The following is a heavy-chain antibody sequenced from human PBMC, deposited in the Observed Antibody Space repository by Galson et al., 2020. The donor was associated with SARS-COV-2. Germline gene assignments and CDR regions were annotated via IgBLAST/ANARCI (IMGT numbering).Heavy chain of an antibody. J-gene: IGHJ4*02. CDR3: ARYSLSSGSHDS. D-gene: IGHD6-19*01. CDR2: IYYSGST. V-gene: IGHV4-59*01. CDR1: GGSINRYY. Sequence: SETLSLTCTVSGGSINRYYWSWIRQPPGKGLEWIGYIYYSGSTNYNPSLKSRVTISEDTSKNQLSLKLSSVTAAGTAVYYCARYSLSSGSHDSWGQGTLVTVSS.